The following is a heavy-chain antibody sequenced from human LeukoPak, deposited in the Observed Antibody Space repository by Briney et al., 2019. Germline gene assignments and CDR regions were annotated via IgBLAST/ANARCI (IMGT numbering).Heavy chain of an antibody. J-gene: IGHJ4*02. CDR3: ARGLPYYDFWSGYYTVCYFDY. CDR2: IYYSGST. V-gene: IGHV4-59*12. Sequence: SETLSLTCTVSGGSISSYYWSWIRQPPGKGLEWIGYIYYSGSTNYNPSLKSRVTISVDTSKNQFYLKLSSVTAADTAVYYCARGLPYYDFWSGYYTVCYFDYWGQGTLVTVSS. D-gene: IGHD3-3*01. CDR1: GGSISSYY.